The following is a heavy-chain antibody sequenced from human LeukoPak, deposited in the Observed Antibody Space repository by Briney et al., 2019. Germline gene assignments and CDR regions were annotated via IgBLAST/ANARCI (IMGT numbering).Heavy chain of an antibody. D-gene: IGHD6-19*01. V-gene: IGHV4-39*07. CDR2: IYYSGST. CDR3: ARVRSGPDTIPFDY. Sequence: SETLSLTCTVSGGSISSYYWSWIRQPPGKGLEWIGSIYYSGSTYYNPSLKSRVTISVDTSKNQFSLKLSSVTAADTAVYYCARVRSGPDTIPFDYWGQGTLVTVSS. J-gene: IGHJ4*02. CDR1: GGSISSYY.